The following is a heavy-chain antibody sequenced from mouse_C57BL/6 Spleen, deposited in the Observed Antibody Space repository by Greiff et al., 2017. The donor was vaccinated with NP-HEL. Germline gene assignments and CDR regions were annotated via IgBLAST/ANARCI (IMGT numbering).Heavy chain of an antibody. CDR2: ISDGGSYT. CDR3: AREGSRNYVGFAY. J-gene: IGHJ3*01. Sequence: EVQGVESGGGLVKPGGSLKLSCAASGFTFSSYAMSWVRQTPEKRLEWVATISDGGSYTYYPDNVKGRFTISRDNAKNNLYLQMSHLKSEDTAMYYCAREGSRNYVGFAYWGQGTLVTVSA. D-gene: IGHD2-1*01. CDR1: GFTFSSYA. V-gene: IGHV5-4*01.